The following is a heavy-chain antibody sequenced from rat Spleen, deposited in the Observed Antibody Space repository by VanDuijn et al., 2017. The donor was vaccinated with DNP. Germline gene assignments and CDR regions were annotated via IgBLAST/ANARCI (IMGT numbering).Heavy chain of an antibody. J-gene: IGHJ2*01. V-gene: IGHV5-27*01. D-gene: IGHD1-11*01. CDR1: GFTFSNYY. CDR3: TTDFERGY. CDR2: ISPSGGGT. Sequence: EVQLVETGGGLVQPGRSLKLSCAASGFTFSNYYMAWVRQAPTKGLEWVTSISPSGGGTYYRHSVKGRFTISRDNANHTLYLQMDSLRSEDTATYYCTTDFERGYWGQGVMVTVSS.